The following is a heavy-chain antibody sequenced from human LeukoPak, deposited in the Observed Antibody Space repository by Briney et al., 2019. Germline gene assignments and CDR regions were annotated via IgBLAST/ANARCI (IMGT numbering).Heavy chain of an antibody. D-gene: IGHD4-23*01. CDR1: GGSFSGYY. V-gene: IGHV4-34*01. Sequence: SETLSLTCAVYGGSFSGYYWSWIRQPPGKGLEWMGEINHSGSTNYNPSLKSRVTISVDTSKNQFSLKLSSVTAADTAVYYCARGPNYGGNSKDFDYWGQGTLVTVSS. CDR2: INHSGST. CDR3: ARGPNYGGNSKDFDY. J-gene: IGHJ4*02.